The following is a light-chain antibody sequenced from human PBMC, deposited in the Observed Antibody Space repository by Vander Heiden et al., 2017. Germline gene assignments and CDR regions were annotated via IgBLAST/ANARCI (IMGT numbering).Light chain of an antibody. CDR1: SSDLGAYNY. Sequence: QSALPQPASVSGSPGQSITISCTGTSSDLGAYNYVSWYQQHPGKAPKLVIFDVFNRPSGVSDRFSGSKSDTTASLTVSGLQAEDEANYYCSSYTTGSTWVFGGGTKLTVL. CDR3: SSYTTGSTWV. CDR2: DVF. V-gene: IGLV2-14*03. J-gene: IGLJ3*02.